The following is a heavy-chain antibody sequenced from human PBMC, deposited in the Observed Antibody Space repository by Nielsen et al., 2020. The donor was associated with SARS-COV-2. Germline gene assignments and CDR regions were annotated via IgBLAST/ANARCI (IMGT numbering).Heavy chain of an antibody. D-gene: IGHD3-10*01. V-gene: IGHV3-33*06. Sequence: GGSLRLSCAASGFTFSSYGMDWVRQAPGKGLEWVAVIWSDGSTNYYADSVKGRFSISRDNSRNTLYLQMNSLRVEDTAIYFCAKDDVVRGDAYDIWGQGTVVTVSS. J-gene: IGHJ3*02. CDR3: AKDDVVRGDAYDI. CDR1: GFTFSSYG. CDR2: IWSDGSTN.